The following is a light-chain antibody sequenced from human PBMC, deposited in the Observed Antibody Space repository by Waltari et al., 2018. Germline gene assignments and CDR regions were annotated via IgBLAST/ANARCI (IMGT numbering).Light chain of an antibody. CDR1: SGSVDTEY. Sequence: VLTQPHSVSGSPGQTVTISCTRSSGSVDTEYVQWYQQRPGSAPTTIIFKDHQRPSGVPDRFSGSFDSSSNSASLVISGLRSEDEADYCCQSADDNLNPVFGGGTRLTVL. J-gene: IGLJ2*01. CDR2: KDH. V-gene: IGLV6-57*03. CDR3: QSADDNLNPV.